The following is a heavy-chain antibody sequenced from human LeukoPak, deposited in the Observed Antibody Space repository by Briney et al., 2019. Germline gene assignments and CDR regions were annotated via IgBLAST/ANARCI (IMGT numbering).Heavy chain of an antibody. J-gene: IGHJ4*02. CDR2: IYYSGST. Sequence: PSETLSLTCTVSGGSISSGDYYWSWIRQPPGKGLEWIGYIYYSGSTYYNPSLRSRVTISVDTSKNQFSLKLSSVTAADTAVYYCARATPYYTDQDFDYWGQGTLVTVSS. D-gene: IGHD1-26*01. CDR1: GGSISSGDYY. CDR3: ARATPYYTDQDFDY. V-gene: IGHV4-30-4*01.